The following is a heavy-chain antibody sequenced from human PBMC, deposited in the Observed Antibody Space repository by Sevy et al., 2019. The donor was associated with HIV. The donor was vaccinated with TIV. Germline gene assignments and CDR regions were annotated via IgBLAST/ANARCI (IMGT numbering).Heavy chain of an antibody. J-gene: IGHJ4*02. CDR2: FDPEDGKT. D-gene: IGHD3-22*01. V-gene: IGHV1-24*01. CDR3: AITKDYYDNSGYPFDY. Sequence: ASVKVSCKVSGYTLTKLSMHWVRQAPGKGLEWMGTFDPEDGKTIYAQKFQGRVTMTEDTSIDTAYMELSSLRSEDTAVFYCAITKDYYDNSGYPFDYGGQGTLVTVSS. CDR1: GYTLTKLS.